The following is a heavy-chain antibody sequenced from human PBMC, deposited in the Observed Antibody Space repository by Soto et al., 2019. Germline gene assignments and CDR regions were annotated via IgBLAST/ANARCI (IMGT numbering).Heavy chain of an antibody. CDR1: GGSISRGGYS. V-gene: IGHV4-30-2*01. J-gene: IGHJ4*02. D-gene: IGHD6-13*01. CDR3: ASSHAGAHITAAVH. Sequence: LRLSCAVSGGSISRGGYSWSWIRQPPGKGLEWIGYIYHSGSTYYNPSLKSRVTISVDRSKNQFSLKLSSVTAADTAVYYCASSHAGAHITAAVHWGQGTLVTVS. CDR2: IYHSGST.